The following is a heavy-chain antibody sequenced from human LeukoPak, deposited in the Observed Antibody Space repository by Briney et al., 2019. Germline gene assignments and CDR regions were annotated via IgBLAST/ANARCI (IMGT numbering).Heavy chain of an antibody. J-gene: IGHJ4*02. CDR1: GFTFGSYA. CDR3: AKDIGIDFWSGPFDY. CDR2: ISWNSGSI. D-gene: IGHD3-3*01. Sequence: QTGGSLRLSCAASGFTFGSYAMNWVRQAPGKGLEWVSGISWNSGSIGYVDSVKGRFTISRDNAKNSLYLQMNSLRAEDMALYYCAKDIGIDFWSGPFDYWGQGTLVTVSS. V-gene: IGHV3-9*03.